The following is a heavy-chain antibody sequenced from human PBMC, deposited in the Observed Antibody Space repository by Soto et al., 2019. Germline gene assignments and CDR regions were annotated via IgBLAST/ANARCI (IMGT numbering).Heavy chain of an antibody. V-gene: IGHV1-8*01. J-gene: IGHJ4*02. CDR2: MNPNSGNT. CDR1: GYTFTSYD. D-gene: IGHD3-16*02. CDR3: ARGRRGIYDYVWGSYRYLFSY. Sequence: GASVKVSCKASGYTFTSYDINWVRQATGQGLEWMGWMNPNSGNTGYAQKFQGRVTMTRNTSISTAYMELSSLRSEDTAVYYCARGRRGIYDYVWGSYRYLFSYWGQGTLVTVSS.